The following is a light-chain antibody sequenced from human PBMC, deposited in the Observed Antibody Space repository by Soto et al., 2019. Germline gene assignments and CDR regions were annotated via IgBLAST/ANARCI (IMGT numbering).Light chain of an antibody. V-gene: IGKV3-20*01. CDR1: QSVSSSY. CDR2: RAS. J-gene: IGKJ2*01. Sequence: EIVLTQSPGTLSLSPGERATLSCRASQSVSSSYLAWYQQKPGQAPRLRIYRASSRATGILDRFSGSGSGTDFTLTLSRLESEDFAVYYCQQYGSSPYTFGQGTKLEI. CDR3: QQYGSSPYT.